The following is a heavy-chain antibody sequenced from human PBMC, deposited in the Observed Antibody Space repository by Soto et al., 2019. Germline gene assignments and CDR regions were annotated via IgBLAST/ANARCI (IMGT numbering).Heavy chain of an antibody. V-gene: IGHV1-69*13. CDR2: IIPIFGTA. J-gene: IGHJ4*02. D-gene: IGHD3-22*01. CDR1: WRTFSIYA. CDR3: ARDIGSYYDSSGSLDY. Sequence: GASVKVSCKASWRTFSIYAISWVRQAPGQGLEWMVGIIPIFGTANYAQKFQGRVTITADESTSTAYMELSSLRSEDTAVYYCARDIGSYYDSSGSLDYWGQGTLVTVSS.